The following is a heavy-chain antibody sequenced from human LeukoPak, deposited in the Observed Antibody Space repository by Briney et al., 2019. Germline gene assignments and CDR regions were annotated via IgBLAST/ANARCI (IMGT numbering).Heavy chain of an antibody. V-gene: IGHV1-3*01. D-gene: IGHD1-26*01. Sequence: GASVKVSCTASGYTFTSYAMHWVRQAPGQRLEWMGWINAGNGNTKYSQKFQGRVTITRDTSASTAYMELSSLRSEDTAVYYCARGEGIREGIGSINFDYWGQGTLVTVSS. CDR2: INAGNGNT. CDR1: GYTFTSYA. CDR3: ARGEGIREGIGSINFDY. J-gene: IGHJ4*02.